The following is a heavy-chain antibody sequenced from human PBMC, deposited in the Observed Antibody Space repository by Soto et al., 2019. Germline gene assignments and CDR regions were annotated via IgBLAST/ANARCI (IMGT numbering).Heavy chain of an antibody. Sequence: SETLSLTCTVSDGSFSDFYWSWFRQSPGRGLEWIGYIYNGGTTHYSPSLKSRVTISLDASKNRFSLRLTSVTAADTAVYYCARETYGDYVGYFDPWGQGIQVTVSS. CDR2: IYNGGTT. CDR3: ARETYGDYVGYFDP. J-gene: IGHJ5*02. V-gene: IGHV4-59*08. D-gene: IGHD4-17*01. CDR1: DGSFSDFY.